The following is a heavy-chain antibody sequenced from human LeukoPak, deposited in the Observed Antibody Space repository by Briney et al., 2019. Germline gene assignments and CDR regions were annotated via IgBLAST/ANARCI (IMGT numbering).Heavy chain of an antibody. Sequence: PSETLSLTCTVSGESISGFYWTWIRQPPGKGLEWIGYIYYSGSTNYNPSLKSRVTISVDTSKNQFSLKLSSVTAADTAVYYCARYGVSASLYYFDYWGQGTLVTVSS. CDR2: IYYSGST. J-gene: IGHJ4*02. V-gene: IGHV4-59*01. D-gene: IGHD6-13*01. CDR1: GESISGFY. CDR3: ARYGVSASLYYFDY.